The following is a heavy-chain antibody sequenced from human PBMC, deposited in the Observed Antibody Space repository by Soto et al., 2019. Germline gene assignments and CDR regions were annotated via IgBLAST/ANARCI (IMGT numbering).Heavy chain of an antibody. CDR3: ARGMTTVTTIDY. J-gene: IGHJ4*02. D-gene: IGHD4-4*01. CDR2: IYHSAST. CDR1: GGSISSGGYS. Sequence: QLQLQESGSGLVKPSQTLSLTCAVSGGSISSGGYSWSWIRQPPGKGLEWIGYIYHSASTYYNPSPKSRVTISVDRSKNQFSLKLSSVTAADTAVYYCARGMTTVTTIDYWGQGTLVTVSS. V-gene: IGHV4-30-2*01.